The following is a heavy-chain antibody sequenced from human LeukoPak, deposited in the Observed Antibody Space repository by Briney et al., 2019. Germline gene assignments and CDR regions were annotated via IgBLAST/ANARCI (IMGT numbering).Heavy chain of an antibody. J-gene: IGHJ3*02. CDR2: INPNSGGT. D-gene: IGHD3-22*01. V-gene: IGHV1-2*02. CDR3: AREFLTYYYDNDAXDI. CDR1: GYTFTGYY. Sequence: ASVKVSCKASGYTFTGYYMHWVRQAPGQGLEWMGWINPNSGGTNYAQKFQGRVTMTRDTSISTAYMELSRLRSDDTAVYYCAREFLTYYYDNDAXDIWGQGTMVTVSS.